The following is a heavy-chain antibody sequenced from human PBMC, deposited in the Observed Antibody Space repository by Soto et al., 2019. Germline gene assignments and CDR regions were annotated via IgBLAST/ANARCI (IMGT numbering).Heavy chain of an antibody. V-gene: IGHV4-34*01. CDR2: INHSGST. Sequence: SETLSLTCAVYGGSFSGYYWSWIRQPPGKGLEWIGEINHSGSTNYNPSLKSRVTISVDTSKNQFSLKLSSVTAADTAVYYCARAGIAARSSWFAPWGQGTLVTVSS. CDR1: GGSFSGYY. J-gene: IGHJ5*02. CDR3: ARAGIAARSSWFAP. D-gene: IGHD6-13*01.